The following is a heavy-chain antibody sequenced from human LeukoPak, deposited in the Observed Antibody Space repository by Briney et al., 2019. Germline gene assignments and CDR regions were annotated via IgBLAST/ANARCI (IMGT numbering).Heavy chain of an antibody. CDR1: GGSISSGGYS. J-gene: IGHJ4*02. Sequence: PSQTLSLTCAVSGGSISSGGYSWSWIRQPPGKGLEWIGYIYHSGSTYYNPSLKSRVTISVDRSKNQFSLKLSSVTAADTAVYYCARGSRYYDILTGYPYFVYWGQGTLVTVSS. CDR3: ARGSRYYDILTGYPYFVY. V-gene: IGHV4-30-2*01. CDR2: IYHSGST. D-gene: IGHD3-9*01.